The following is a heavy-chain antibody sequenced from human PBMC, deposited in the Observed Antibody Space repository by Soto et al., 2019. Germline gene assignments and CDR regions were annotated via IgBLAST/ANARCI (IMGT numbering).Heavy chain of an antibody. D-gene: IGHD2-15*01. CDR2: ISGSGGST. J-gene: IGHJ5*02. Sequence: GGSLRLSCVASGFTFSSDAMTWVRQAPGKGLEWVSTISGSGGSTYYADSVKGRFTISRDNSKNTLYVLMNSLRGEDTAMYYCANGSRVVSQFDLWGQGILVTVSS. CDR3: ANGSRVVSQFDL. V-gene: IGHV3-23*01. CDR1: GFTFSSDA.